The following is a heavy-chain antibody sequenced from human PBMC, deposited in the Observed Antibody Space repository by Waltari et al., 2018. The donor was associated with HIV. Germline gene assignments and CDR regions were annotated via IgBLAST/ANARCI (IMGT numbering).Heavy chain of an antibody. D-gene: IGHD3-16*01. Sequence: QLQLQESGPGLAKPSETLSLTCTVSGDSNHFASYHWGWIRQTPGKRLEWIGSIFYRGTAYYNPSLKSRVAVSVDTSKKEFYLKMRSVTAADTSVYYCAQGGDFDYWGQGTLVTVSS. J-gene: IGHJ4*02. CDR3: AQGGDFDY. CDR2: IFYRGTA. CDR1: GDSNHFASYH. V-gene: IGHV4-39*01.